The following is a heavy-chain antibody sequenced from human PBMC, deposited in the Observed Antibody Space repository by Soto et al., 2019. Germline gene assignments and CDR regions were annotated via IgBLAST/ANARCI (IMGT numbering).Heavy chain of an antibody. D-gene: IGHD2-2*01. CDR3: ASERRYCISTSCYSLPDY. J-gene: IGHJ4*02. Sequence: QVQLVQSGAEVKKPGSSVKVSCKASGGTFSSYAISWVRQAPGQGLEWMGGIIPIFGTANYAQKFQGRVTITADESTSTDYMELSSLRSEDTAVYYCASERRYCISTSCYSLPDYWGQGTLVTVSS. CDR2: IIPIFGTA. CDR1: GGTFSSYA. V-gene: IGHV1-69*12.